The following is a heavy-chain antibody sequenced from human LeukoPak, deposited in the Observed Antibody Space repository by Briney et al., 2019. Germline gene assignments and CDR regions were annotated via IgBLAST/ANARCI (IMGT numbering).Heavy chain of an antibody. Sequence: SGPVLVKPTETLTLTCTVSGLSRSNARMGVGWIRQPPGKALEWVAHIFWNDEKSYTTSLKSRLTISKDTSKSQVVLTMTTLDPVDTATYYCARFYGDCVGSYYYCMDVWGQGTTVTVSS. CDR1: GLSRSNARMG. CDR3: ARFYGDCVGSYYYCMDV. V-gene: IGHV2-26*01. D-gene: IGHD4-17*01. CDR2: IFWNDEK. J-gene: IGHJ6*02.